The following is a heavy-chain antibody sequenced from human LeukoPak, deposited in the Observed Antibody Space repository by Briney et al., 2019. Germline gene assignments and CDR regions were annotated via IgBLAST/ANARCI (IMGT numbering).Heavy chain of an antibody. CDR2: IYYSGST. V-gene: IGHV4-59*12. Sequence: SETLSLTCTVSGGSISSYYWSWIRQPPGKGLEWIGSIYYSGSTYYNPSLKSRVTISVDTSKNQFSLKLSSVTAADTAVYYCARGYSYGGYYFDYWGQGTLVTVSS. CDR3: ARGYSYGGYYFDY. CDR1: GGSISSYY. D-gene: IGHD5-18*01. J-gene: IGHJ4*02.